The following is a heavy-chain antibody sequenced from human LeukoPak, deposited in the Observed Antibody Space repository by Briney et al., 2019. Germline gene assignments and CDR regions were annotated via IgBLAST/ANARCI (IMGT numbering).Heavy chain of an antibody. CDR3: ARDLSTRFHDTSGYSSFYY. Sequence: ASVKVSCKAYGYTFTSYGINWVRQAPGQGLEWMGWISSYNANTYYDQKVQGRVTMTTDTATSTAYMELRSLRSDDTAVYYYARDLSTRFHDTSGYSSFYYWGQGTLVTVSS. V-gene: IGHV1-18*01. D-gene: IGHD3-22*01. CDR2: ISSYNANT. J-gene: IGHJ4*02. CDR1: GYTFTSYG.